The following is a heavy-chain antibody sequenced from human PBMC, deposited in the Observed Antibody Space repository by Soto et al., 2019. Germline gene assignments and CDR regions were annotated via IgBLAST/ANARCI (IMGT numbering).Heavy chain of an antibody. CDR3: ARVGGINWFDP. CDR1: GASITTYY. Sequence: SETLSLTCTVSGASITTYYWSWIRQPPGKGLEWIGYISYSGSTDYNPSLKSRVTISVDTSKNQFSLKLSSVTAADTAVYYCARVGGINWFDPWGQGTLVTVSS. CDR2: ISYSGST. J-gene: IGHJ5*02. V-gene: IGHV4-59*08. D-gene: IGHD1-20*01.